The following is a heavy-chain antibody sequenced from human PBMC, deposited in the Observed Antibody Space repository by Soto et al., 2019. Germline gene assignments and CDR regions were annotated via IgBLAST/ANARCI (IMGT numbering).Heavy chain of an antibody. CDR3: AKEFVTPNGYYYYYMDV. J-gene: IGHJ6*03. CDR2: ISYDGSNK. Sequence: GGSLRLSCAASGFTFSSYGMHWVRQAPGKGLEWVAVISYDGSNKYYADSVKGRFTISRDNSKNTLYLQMNSLRAEDTAVYYCAKEFVTPNGYYYYYMDVWGKGTTVTVSS. CDR1: GFTFSSYG. V-gene: IGHV3-30*18. D-gene: IGHD4-4*01.